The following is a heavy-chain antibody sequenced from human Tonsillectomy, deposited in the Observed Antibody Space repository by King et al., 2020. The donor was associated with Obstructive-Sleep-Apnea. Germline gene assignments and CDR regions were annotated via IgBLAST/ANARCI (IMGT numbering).Heavy chain of an antibody. V-gene: IGHV3-48*04. CDR2: ITSRSSTI. J-gene: IGHJ6*02. CDR3: ARPLFDYADYGLAV. Sequence: QLVQSGGGLVQPGGSLRLSCAASGFTFNRYAMNWVRQAPGKGLEWVAYITSRSSTIYHADSVKGRFTISRDNAKNSLYLQMNSLRAEDTAVYYCARPLFDYADYGLAVWRHGPTVTVS. D-gene: IGHD4-17*01. CDR1: GFTFNRYA.